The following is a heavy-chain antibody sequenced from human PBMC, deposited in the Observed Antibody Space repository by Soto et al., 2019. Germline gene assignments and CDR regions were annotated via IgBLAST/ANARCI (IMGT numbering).Heavy chain of an antibody. D-gene: IGHD5-18*01. CDR1: GGSISSSSYY. CDR2: IYYSGST. J-gene: IGHJ5*02. CDR3: VRRPGYSYGYWFDP. Sequence: ETLSLTCTVSGGSISSSSYYWGWIRQPPGKGLEWIGSIYYSGSTYYNPSLKSRVTVSVDTSKNQFSLKLSSVTAADTAVYYCVRRPGYSYGYWFDPWGQGTLVTVSS. V-gene: IGHV4-39*01.